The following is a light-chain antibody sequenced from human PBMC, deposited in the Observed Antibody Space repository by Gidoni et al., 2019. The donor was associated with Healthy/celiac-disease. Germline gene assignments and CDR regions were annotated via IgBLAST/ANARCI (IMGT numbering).Light chain of an antibody. J-gene: IGKJ3*01. CDR1: QSVSNN. CDR2: GAS. CDR3: QQYNNWPLSFT. V-gene: IGKV3-15*01. Sequence: EIVMTQSPATLSVSPGERATLSCRASQSVSNNLAWYQQKPGQAPRLLIYGASTRATGIPARFSGSGSGTEFTLTISSLQSEDFAVYYCQQYNNWPLSFTFGSGTKVDIK.